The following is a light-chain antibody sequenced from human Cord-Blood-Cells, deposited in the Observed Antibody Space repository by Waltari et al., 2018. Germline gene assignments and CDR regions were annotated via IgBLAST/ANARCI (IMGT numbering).Light chain of an antibody. CDR3: QPYKNGPCT. CDR1: QGVSSN. J-gene: IGKJ1*01. V-gene: IGKV3-15*01. CDR2: GAS. Sequence: ILMPPSPATLSVPPGDRATLACRASQGVSSNLALYQQKPGHAPRLLIYGASTMATGTPARFSGSGSGTEFTLTISSLQAEDFVVFGCQPYKNGPCTFSEATKV.